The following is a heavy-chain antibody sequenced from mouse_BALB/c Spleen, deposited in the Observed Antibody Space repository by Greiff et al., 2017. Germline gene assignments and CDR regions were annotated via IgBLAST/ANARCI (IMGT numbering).Heavy chain of an antibody. CDR1: GYTFTDYE. CDR3: TRTDYGSSPAWFAY. CDR2: IDPATGGT. Sequence: QVQLQQSGAELVRPGASVTLSCKASGYTFTDYEMHWVKQTPVHGLEWIGAIDPATGGTAYNQKFKGKATLTADKSSSTAYMELRSLTSEDSAVYYCTRTDYGSSPAWFAYWGQGTLVTVSA. J-gene: IGHJ3*01. D-gene: IGHD1-1*01. V-gene: IGHV1-15*01.